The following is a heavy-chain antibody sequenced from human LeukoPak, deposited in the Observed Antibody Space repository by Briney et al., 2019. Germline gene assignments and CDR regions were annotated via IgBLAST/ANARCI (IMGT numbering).Heavy chain of an antibody. J-gene: IGHJ4*02. CDR2: ISSSSSYI. CDR3: ARELPPVANFYFDS. CDR1: GFTFSSYN. Sequence: GGSLRLSCAASGFTFSSYNMNWVRQAPGKGLEWVSSISSSSSYIYYADSVRGRFTISRDNAKNSLYLQINSLRAEDTAVYYCARELPPVANFYFDSWGQGTLVTVSS. V-gene: IGHV3-21*01. D-gene: IGHD1-7*01.